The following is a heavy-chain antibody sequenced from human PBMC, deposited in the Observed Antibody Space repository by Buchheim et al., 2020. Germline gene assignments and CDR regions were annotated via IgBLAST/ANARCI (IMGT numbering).Heavy chain of an antibody. J-gene: IGHJ6*02. CDR2: INHGGST. CDR3: ARGPIVVVAVNINFYGLDV. V-gene: IGHV4-34*01. CDR1: GGSFSGYY. Sequence: QVQLQQWGAGLLKPSETLSLTCAVYGGSFSGYYWNWIRQPPGKGLEWIGEINHGGSTNYNPSLKSRVTISLDTSKNQFSLKLSSVTAADTAVYYCARGPIVVVAVNINFYGLDVWGQGTT. D-gene: IGHD2-15*01.